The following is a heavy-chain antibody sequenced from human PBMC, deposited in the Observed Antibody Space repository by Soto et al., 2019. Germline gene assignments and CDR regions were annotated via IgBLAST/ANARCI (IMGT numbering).Heavy chain of an antibody. J-gene: IGHJ5*02. V-gene: IGHV1-69*13. D-gene: IGHD2-2*01. CDR2: IIPIFGTA. CDR1: GGTFSSYA. Sequence: SVKVSCKASGGTFSSYAISWVRQAPGQGLEWMGGIIPIFGTANYAQKFQGRVTITADESTSTAYMELSSLRSEDTAVYYCARGGPDIGGVPAATPHDWFDPWGQGTLVTVSS. CDR3: ARGGPDIGGVPAATPHDWFDP.